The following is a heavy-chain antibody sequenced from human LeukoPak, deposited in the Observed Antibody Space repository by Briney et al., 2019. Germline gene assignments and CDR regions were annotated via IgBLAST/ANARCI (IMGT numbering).Heavy chain of an antibody. Sequence: SVKVSCKASGGTFSSYAISWVRQAPGQGLEWMGGIIPIFGTANYAQKFQGRVTITAEKSTSTAYMELSSLRSEDTAVYYCAKGSPNYGDGFDPWGQGTLVTVSS. J-gene: IGHJ5*02. V-gene: IGHV1-69*06. D-gene: IGHD4-17*01. CDR2: IIPIFGTA. CDR1: GGTFSSYA. CDR3: AKGSPNYGDGFDP.